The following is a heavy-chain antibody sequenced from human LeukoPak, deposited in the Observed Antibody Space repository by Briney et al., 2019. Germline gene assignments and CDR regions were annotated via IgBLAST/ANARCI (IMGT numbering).Heavy chain of an antibody. V-gene: IGHV4-59*01. Sequence: PSETLSLTCTASGGSISSYYWSWIRQPPGKGLEWIGYIYYSGSTNYNPSLKSRVTISVDTSKNQFSLKLSSVTAADTAVYYCATSRHYYYYMDVWGKGTTVTISS. CDR1: GGSISSYY. CDR2: IYYSGST. J-gene: IGHJ6*03. CDR3: ATSRHYYYYMDV.